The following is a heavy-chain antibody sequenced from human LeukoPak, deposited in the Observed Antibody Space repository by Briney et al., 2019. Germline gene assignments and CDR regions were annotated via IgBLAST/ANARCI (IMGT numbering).Heavy chain of an antibody. CDR1: GVSISSYY. Sequence: SETLSLTCTVSGVSISSYYWSWIRQPPGKGLEWIGYIYYSGSTNYNPSLKSRVTISVDTSKNQFSLKLSSVTAADTAVYYCARRTYYYDSSGSDYYYGMDVWGQGTTVTVSS. D-gene: IGHD3-22*01. V-gene: IGHV4-59*08. CDR3: ARRTYYYDSSGSDYYYGMDV. CDR2: IYYSGST. J-gene: IGHJ6*02.